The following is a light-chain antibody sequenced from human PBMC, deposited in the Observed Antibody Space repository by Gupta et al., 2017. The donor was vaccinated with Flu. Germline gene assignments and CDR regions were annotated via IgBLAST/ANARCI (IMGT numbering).Light chain of an antibody. V-gene: IGKV3-11*01. CDR1: QSVSSF. CDR3: QHRSAWPRT. J-gene: IGKJ1*01. Sequence: EIVFTQSPAPLSFSPGERATLSCRASQSVSSFLAWYQQRPGQAPRLLIYDASNRATGIPARFSGSGSGTDFTLTISGLEPEDFAVYYCQHRSAWPRTFGQGTKVEIK. CDR2: DAS.